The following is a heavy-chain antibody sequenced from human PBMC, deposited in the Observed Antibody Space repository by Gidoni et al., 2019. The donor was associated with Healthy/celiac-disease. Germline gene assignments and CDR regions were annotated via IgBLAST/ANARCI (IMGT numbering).Heavy chain of an antibody. CDR2: ISSSSSYI. CDR1: GFTFSSYS. CDR3: ARDRSEWLEASGEFYVDY. J-gene: IGHJ4*02. D-gene: IGHD3-16*01. V-gene: IGHV3-21*01. Sequence: EVQLVESGGGLVKPGGSLRLSCAASGFTFSSYSRNWVRQAPGKGLEWVSSISSSSSYIYYADSVKGRFTISRDNAKNSLYLQMNSLRAEDTAVYYCARDRSEWLEASGEFYVDYWGQGTLVTVSS.